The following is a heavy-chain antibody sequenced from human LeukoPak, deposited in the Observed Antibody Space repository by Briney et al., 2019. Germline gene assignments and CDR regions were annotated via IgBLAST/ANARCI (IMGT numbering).Heavy chain of an antibody. V-gene: IGHV3-11*01. D-gene: IGHD5-12*01. Sequence: EGSLRLSCAASGFIFSDYYMSWIRQAPGKGLEWVSYISSSGSSIYYADSVKGRFTISRDNAKDSLYLQMNSLRAEDTAVYYCARDPGSGYEEHFDYWGQGTLVTVSS. CDR3: ARDPGSGYEEHFDY. CDR2: ISSSGSSI. CDR1: GFIFSDYY. J-gene: IGHJ4*02.